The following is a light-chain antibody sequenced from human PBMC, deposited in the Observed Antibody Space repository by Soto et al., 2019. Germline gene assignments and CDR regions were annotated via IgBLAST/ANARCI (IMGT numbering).Light chain of an antibody. CDR3: QQYNSLGT. V-gene: IGKV1-5*01. CDR2: DAS. J-gene: IGKJ1*01. Sequence: IQMTQSPSTLSASVLDIVTITCRASQSISSWLAWYQQKPGKAPKLLIYDASSLESGVPSRFSGSGSGTEFTLTISSLQPDDFATYYCQQYNSLGTFGQGTKVDIK. CDR1: QSISSW.